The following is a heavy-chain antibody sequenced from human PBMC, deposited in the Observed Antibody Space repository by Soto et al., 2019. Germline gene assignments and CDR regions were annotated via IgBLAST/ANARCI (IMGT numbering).Heavy chain of an antibody. Sequence: QVHLVQSGAEVKKPGASVKVSCTASGYTFTSYGIHWVRQAPGQRLEWMGWINAGNGDTKYSQKVQGRVTITRDTSASITSMELSRLISKNTAVDYWAVLLSVEDKEAGFDYWGQGTLVTVSS. J-gene: IGHJ4*02. V-gene: IGHV1-3*01. D-gene: IGHD1-1*01. CDR1: GYTFTSYG. CDR3: AVLLSVEDKEAGFDY. CDR2: INAGNGDT.